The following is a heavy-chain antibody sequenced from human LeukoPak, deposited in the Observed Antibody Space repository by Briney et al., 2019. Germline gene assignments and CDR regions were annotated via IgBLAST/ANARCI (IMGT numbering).Heavy chain of an antibody. CDR3: AKRYNSGWNDAFDI. Sequence: PGGSLRLSCAASGFTFSSYEMNWVRQAPGKGLEWVSYISSSSSTIYYADSVKGRFTISRDNAKNSLYLQMNSLRAEDTAVYYCAKRYNSGWNDAFDIWGQGTMVTVSS. J-gene: IGHJ3*02. D-gene: IGHD6-19*01. CDR2: ISSSSSTI. V-gene: IGHV3-48*01. CDR1: GFTFSSYE.